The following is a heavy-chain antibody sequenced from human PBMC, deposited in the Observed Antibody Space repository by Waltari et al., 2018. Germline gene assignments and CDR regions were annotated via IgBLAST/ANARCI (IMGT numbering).Heavy chain of an antibody. Sequence: EVQLLESGGGLVQPGGSLRLSCAASGFTFSSYAMSWVRQAPGKGLEWVSAISGSGGSTYYADSVKGRFTISRDNSKNTLYLQMNSLRAEDTAVYYCTTLYDYGDYADYWGQGTLVTVSS. CDR3: TTLYDYGDYADY. V-gene: IGHV3-23*01. CDR1: GFTFSSYA. D-gene: IGHD4-17*01. J-gene: IGHJ4*02. CDR2: ISGSGGST.